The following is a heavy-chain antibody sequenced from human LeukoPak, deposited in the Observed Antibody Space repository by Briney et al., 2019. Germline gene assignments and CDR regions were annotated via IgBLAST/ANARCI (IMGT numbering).Heavy chain of an antibody. CDR2: IYHSGST. V-gene: IGHV4-4*02. D-gene: IGHD3-10*01. CDR3: ARGKEVITMLRGLKPGYYFDY. J-gene: IGHJ4*02. CDR1: GGSISSSHW. Sequence: SETLSLTCAVSGGSISSSHWWNWVRQPPGKGLEWIGEIYHSGSTKYKSSLKSRVTISVDTSKNQFSLKLNSVTAADTAVYYCARGKEVITMLRGLKPGYYFDYWGQGTLVTVSS.